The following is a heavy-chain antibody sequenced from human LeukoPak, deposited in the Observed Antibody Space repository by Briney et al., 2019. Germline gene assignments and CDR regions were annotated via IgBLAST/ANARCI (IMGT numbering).Heavy chain of an antibody. D-gene: IGHD3-16*02. J-gene: IGHJ4*02. CDR1: GYTFTGYY. CDR2: INPNSGGT. CDR3: ARDRPYDYVWGSYHVGDY. Sequence: ASVKVSCKASGYTFTGYYMHWVRQAPGQGLEWMGWINPNSGGTNYAQKFQGRVTMTRDTSISTAYMELSRLRSDDTAVYYCARDRPYDYVWGSYHVGDYWGQGTLVTVSS. V-gene: IGHV1-2*02.